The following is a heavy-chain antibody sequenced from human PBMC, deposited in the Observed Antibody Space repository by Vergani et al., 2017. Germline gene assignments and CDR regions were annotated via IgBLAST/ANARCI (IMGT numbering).Heavy chain of an antibody. D-gene: IGHD6-13*01. CDR3: AIVGSSSWARYYYYYYMDV. V-gene: IGHV4-59*01. CDR1: GGSISSYY. Sequence: QVQLQESGPGLVKPSETLSLTCTVSGGSISSYYWSWIRQPPGKGLEWIGYIYYSGSTNYNPSLKSRVTISVDTSKNQFSLKLSSVTAADTAVYYCAIVGSSSWARYYYYYYMDVWGKGTTVTVSS. J-gene: IGHJ6*03. CDR2: IYYSGST.